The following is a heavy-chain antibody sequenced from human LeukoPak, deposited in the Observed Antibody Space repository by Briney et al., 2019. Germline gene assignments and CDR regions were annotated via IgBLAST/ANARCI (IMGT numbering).Heavy chain of an antibody. CDR2: VSSNGGST. CDR1: GFTFRSHA. CDR3: AKVGSVVIPATAGGHY. D-gene: IGHD2-2*01. J-gene: IGHJ4*02. Sequence: GGSLRLSCAASGFTFRSHAMHWVRQAPGKGLEWLSTVSSNGGSTYYADSVKGRFTISRDNSKNTLSLQMNSLRAEDTAVYYCAKVGSVVIPATAGGHYWGQGTLVTVSS. V-gene: IGHV3-23*01.